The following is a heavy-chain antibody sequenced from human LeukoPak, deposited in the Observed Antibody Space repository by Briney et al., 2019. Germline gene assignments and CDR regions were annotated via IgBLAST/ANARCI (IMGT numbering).Heavy chain of an antibody. CDR1: GFTFSSYW. Sequence: GGSLRLSCAASGFTFSSYWMSWVRQAPGKGLEWVANIKQDGSEKYYVDSVKGRFTISRDNAKNSLYLQMNSLRAEATAVYYRARDPVPYEIAAAGGGAFDIWGQGTMVTVSS. J-gene: IGHJ3*02. CDR2: IKQDGSEK. CDR3: ARDPVPYEIAAAGGGAFDI. V-gene: IGHV3-7*01. D-gene: IGHD6-13*01.